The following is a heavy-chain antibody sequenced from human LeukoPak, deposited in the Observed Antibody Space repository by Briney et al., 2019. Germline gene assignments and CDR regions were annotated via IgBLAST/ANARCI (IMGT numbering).Heavy chain of an antibody. CDR2: IKSKTDGGTT. D-gene: IGHD1-26*01. CDR1: GFTFRNAW. J-gene: IGHJ4*02. V-gene: IGHV3-15*01. CDR3: GDLGYYRLG. Sequence: GGSLRLSCAASGFTFRNAWMSWVRQAPGKGLEWVGRIKSKTDGGTTEYAAPVKGRFTISRDDSKSTLYLQMNSLKLEDTAVYFCGDLGYYRLGWGQGTLVTVSS.